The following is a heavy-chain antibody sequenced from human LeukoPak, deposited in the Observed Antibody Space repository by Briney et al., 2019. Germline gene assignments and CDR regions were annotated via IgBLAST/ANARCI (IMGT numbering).Heavy chain of an antibody. CDR1: GGSISSYY. CDR2: IYTSGST. V-gene: IGHV4-4*07. J-gene: IGHJ4*02. CDR3: ARDVQRAGYCSSTSCYDLFDY. D-gene: IGHD2-2*01. Sequence: SETLSLTCTVSGGSISSYYWRWIRQPAGKGLEWIGRIYTSGSTNYNPSLKSRVTMSVDTSKNQFSLKLSSVTAADTAVYYCARDVQRAGYCSSTSCYDLFDYWGQGTLVTVSS.